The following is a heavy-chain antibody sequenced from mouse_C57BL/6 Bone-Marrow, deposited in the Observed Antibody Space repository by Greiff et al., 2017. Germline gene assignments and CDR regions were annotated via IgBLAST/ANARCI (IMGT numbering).Heavy chain of an antibody. CDR3: AKNRAYGNFYFDY. V-gene: IGHV2-5*01. D-gene: IGHD2-1*01. CDR1: GFSLTSYG. Sequence: QVQLQQSGPGLVQPSQSLSITCTVSGFSLTSYGVHWVRQSPGKGLEWLGVIWRGGSTDYDAAFMSRLSITKDNSKSQVFFKMNSLQADDTAMYYCAKNRAYGNFYFDYWGQGTTLTVSS. J-gene: IGHJ2*01. CDR2: IWRGGST.